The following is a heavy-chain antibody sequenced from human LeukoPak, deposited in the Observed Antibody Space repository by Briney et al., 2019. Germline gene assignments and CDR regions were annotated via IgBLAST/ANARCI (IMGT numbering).Heavy chain of an antibody. V-gene: IGHV3-30*03. CDR3: ATVFYYGSGSYFPLGF. CDR2: ISYDGSNQ. Sequence: PGGSLRLSCAASGFTFSSYGMHWVRQAPGKGLEWVAVISYDGSNQYYADSVKGRFTISRDNSKNTLYLQLSSLRAEDTAVYYCATVFYYGSGSYFPLGFWGQGTLVTVSS. D-gene: IGHD3-10*01. J-gene: IGHJ4*02. CDR1: GFTFSSYG.